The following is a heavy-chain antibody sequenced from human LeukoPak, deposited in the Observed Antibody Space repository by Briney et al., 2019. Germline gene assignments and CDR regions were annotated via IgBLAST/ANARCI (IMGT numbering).Heavy chain of an antibody. D-gene: IGHD3-10*01. J-gene: IGHJ5*02. V-gene: IGHV4-39*07. CDR3: ARAQGSDYYGSGREGDNWFDP. CDR1: GGSISSSSYY. Sequence: PSETLSLTCTVSGGSISSSSYYWGWIRQPPGKGLEWIGSIYYSGSTYYNPSLKSRVTISVDTSKNQFSLKLSSVTAADTAVYYCARAQGSDYYGSGREGDNWFDPWGQGTLVTVSS. CDR2: IYYSGST.